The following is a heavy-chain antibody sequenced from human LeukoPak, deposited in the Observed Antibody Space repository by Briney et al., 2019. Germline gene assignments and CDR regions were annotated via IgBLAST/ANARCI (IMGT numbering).Heavy chain of an antibody. CDR1: GYTFTDYH. CDR3: ARLDTAMVQNDY. CDR2: INPNSGGT. V-gene: IGHV1-2*02. D-gene: IGHD5-18*01. J-gene: IGHJ4*02. Sequence: ASVKVSCKASGYTFTDYHMHWVRQAPGQGLEWMGWINPNSGGTNYAQKFQGRVTMTRDTSISTDYMELSRLRSDDTAVYYCARLDTAMVQNDYWGQGTLVTVSS.